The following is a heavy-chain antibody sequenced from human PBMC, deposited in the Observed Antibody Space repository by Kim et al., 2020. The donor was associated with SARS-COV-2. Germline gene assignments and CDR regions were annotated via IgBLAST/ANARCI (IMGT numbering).Heavy chain of an antibody. J-gene: IGHJ4*01. CDR2: ISYDGSNK. V-gene: IGHV3-30*04. D-gene: IGHD3-10*01. CDR3: AKPEYYYGSGTVFPYYF. Sequence: GGSLRLSCAASGFTFSSYAMHWVRQAPGKGLEWVVVISYDGSNKYYADSVKGRFTISRDNSKNTLYLQMNSLRAEDTAVYYCAKPEYYYGSGTVFPYYF. CDR1: GFTFSSYA.